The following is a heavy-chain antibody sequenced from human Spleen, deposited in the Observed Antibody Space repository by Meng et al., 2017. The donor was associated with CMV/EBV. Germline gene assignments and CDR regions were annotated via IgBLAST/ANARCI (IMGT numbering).Heavy chain of an antibody. Sequence: ASVKVSCKASVYTFTRYGISWVRQAPGQGLEWMGWINPNSGGTNSAPKFQGRVTMTRDTSISTAYMDLSGLIFDDTAVYYCARDRERISMVRGVTPDYWGQGTLVTVSS. CDR2: INPNSGGT. D-gene: IGHD3-10*01. V-gene: IGHV1-2*02. J-gene: IGHJ4*02. CDR3: ARDRERISMVRGVTPDY. CDR1: VYTFTRYG.